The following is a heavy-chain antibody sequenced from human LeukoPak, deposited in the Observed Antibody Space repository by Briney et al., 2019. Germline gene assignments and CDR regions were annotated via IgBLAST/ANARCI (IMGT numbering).Heavy chain of an antibody. V-gene: IGHV4-59*08. Sequence: SETLSLTCTVSGGSISSYYWSWIRQPPGKGLEGIGYIYYSGSTNYNPSLKSRVTISVDTSKNQFSLKLSSVTAADTAVYYCARLVDTAMVSHWGQGTLVTVSS. J-gene: IGHJ4*02. CDR2: IYYSGST. D-gene: IGHD5-18*01. CDR3: ARLVDTAMVSH. CDR1: GGSISSYY.